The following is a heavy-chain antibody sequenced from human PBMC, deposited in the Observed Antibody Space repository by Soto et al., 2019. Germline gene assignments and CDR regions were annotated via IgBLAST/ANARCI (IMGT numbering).Heavy chain of an antibody. CDR2: IYSGGST. D-gene: IGHD2-21*02. J-gene: IGHJ6*03. Sequence: PGGSLRLSCAASGFTVSSNYMSWVRQAPGKGLEWVSVIYSGGSTYYADSVKGRFTISRHKSKNTLYLQMNSLRAEDTAVYYCAREILTNDSNMDVWGKGTTVTVSS. CDR3: AREILTNDSNMDV. V-gene: IGHV3-53*04. CDR1: GFTVSSNY.